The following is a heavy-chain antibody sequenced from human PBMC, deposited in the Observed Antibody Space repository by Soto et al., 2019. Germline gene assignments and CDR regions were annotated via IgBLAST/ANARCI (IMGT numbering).Heavy chain of an antibody. CDR1: GFTFSNAW. V-gene: IGHV3-15*01. Sequence: PGGSLRLSCAASGFTFSNAWMSWVRQAPGKGLEWVGRIKSKTDGGTTDYAAPVKGRFTISRDDSKNTLYLQMNSLKTEDTAVYYFTTDGISDLGGDVIEYWGQGTLVTVSS. CDR3: TTDGISDLGGDVIEY. D-gene: IGHD3-16*01. J-gene: IGHJ4*02. CDR2: IKSKTDGGTT.